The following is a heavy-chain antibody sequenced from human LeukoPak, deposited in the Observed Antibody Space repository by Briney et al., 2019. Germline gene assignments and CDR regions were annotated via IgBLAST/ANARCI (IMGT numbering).Heavy chain of an antibody. CDR2: INHSGST. V-gene: IGHV4-34*01. J-gene: IGHJ5*02. Sequence: SETLSLTCAVYGGSFSGYYWSWIRQPPGKGLEWIGEINHSGSTNYNPSLKSRVTISVDTSKNQFSLKLNSVTAADTAVYYCARDKGQYGSGTRGFTWFDPWGQGTLVTVSS. CDR3: ARDKGQYGSGTRGFTWFDP. CDR1: GGSFSGYY. D-gene: IGHD3-10*01.